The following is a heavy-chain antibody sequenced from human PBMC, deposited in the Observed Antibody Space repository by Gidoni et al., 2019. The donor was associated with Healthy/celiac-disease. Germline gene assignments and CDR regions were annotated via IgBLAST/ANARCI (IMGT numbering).Heavy chain of an antibody. J-gene: IGHJ5*02. CDR2: IYYSGST. Sequence: QLQLQESGPGLAEPSETLSLTCTVSGCSNSSSSYYWGGIRQPPGKGLEWIGSIYYSGSTYYDPSLKSRVTISVDTSKNQFSLKLSSVTAADTAVYYCAVLRFLEWSFDPWGQGTLVTVSS. CDR1: GCSNSSSSYY. V-gene: IGHV4-39*07. CDR3: AVLRFLEWSFDP. D-gene: IGHD3-3*01.